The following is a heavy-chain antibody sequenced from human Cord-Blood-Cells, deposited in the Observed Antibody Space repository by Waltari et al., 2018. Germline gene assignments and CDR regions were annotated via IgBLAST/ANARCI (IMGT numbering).Heavy chain of an antibody. CDR3: ARLIEGPDAFDI. CDR2: IYPGDSDT. V-gene: IGHV5-51*01. CDR1: DYRLPIHW. Sequence: HLVRSGAELTKPGASLKFSCRGSDYRLPIHWNGWLRQMPGKGLEWMGIIYPGDSDTRYSPAVQGQVTIAADKSISTAYLQWSSLKASDTAMYYCARLIEGPDAFDIWGQGTMVTVSS. J-gene: IGHJ3*02.